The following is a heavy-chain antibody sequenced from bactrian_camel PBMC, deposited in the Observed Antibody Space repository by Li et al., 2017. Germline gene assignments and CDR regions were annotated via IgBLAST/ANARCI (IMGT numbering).Heavy chain of an antibody. CDR1: GYTGSDYC. V-gene: IGHV3S1*01. J-gene: IGHJ4*01. CDR3: AADLVTGGNWRSIDHWSY. D-gene: IGHD7*01. Sequence: HVQLVESGGGSVQAGGSLRLSCAASGYTGSDYCMAWFRQAPGKERERVAAIRTAAGTTYYADSVKGRFTISQDNAKPMLYLQMNALNPEDTAMYYCAADLVTGGNWRSIDHWSYWGQGTQVTVS. CDR2: IRTAAGTT.